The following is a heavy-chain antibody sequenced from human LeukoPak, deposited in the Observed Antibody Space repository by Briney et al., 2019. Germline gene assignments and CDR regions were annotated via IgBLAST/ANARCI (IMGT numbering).Heavy chain of an antibody. J-gene: IGHJ6*02. D-gene: IGHD3-22*01. Sequence: GASVKVSCKASGFTFTSSAMQWVRQARGQRLEWIGWIDVGSGNSNYAQKFQERVTITRDMSTSTAYMELSSLRSEDTAVYYCAADYYDSSGYPAGMDVWGQGTTVTVSS. CDR1: GFTFTSSA. CDR3: AADYYDSSGYPAGMDV. CDR2: IDVGSGNS. V-gene: IGHV1-58*02.